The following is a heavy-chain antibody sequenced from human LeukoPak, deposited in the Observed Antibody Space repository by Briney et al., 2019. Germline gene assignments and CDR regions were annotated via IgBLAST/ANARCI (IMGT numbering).Heavy chain of an antibody. D-gene: IGHD6-13*01. J-gene: IGHJ6*03. CDR1: GGSISSYY. Sequence: SETLSLTRTVSGGSISSYYWSWIRQPPGKGLEWIGYIYYSGSTNYNPSLKSRVTISVDTSKNQFSLKLSSVTAADTAVYYCARVELVSDYYYYYYMDVWGKGTTVTVSS. CDR2: IYYSGST. CDR3: ARVELVSDYYYYYYMDV. V-gene: IGHV4-59*01.